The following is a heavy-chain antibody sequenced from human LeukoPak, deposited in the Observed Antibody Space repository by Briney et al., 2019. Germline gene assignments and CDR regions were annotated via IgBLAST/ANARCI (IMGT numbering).Heavy chain of an antibody. D-gene: IGHD4-17*01. J-gene: IGHJ3*02. CDR3: ARDQDYEDAFDI. Sequence: GGSLRLSCAASGFTVSSNYMSWVRQAPGKGLEWVSVIYSGGSTYYADSVKGRFTISRDNSKNTLYLQMNSLRAEDTAVYYCARDQDYEDAFDIWGQGTMVTVSS. CDR2: IYSGGST. CDR1: GFTVSSNY. V-gene: IGHV3-53*01.